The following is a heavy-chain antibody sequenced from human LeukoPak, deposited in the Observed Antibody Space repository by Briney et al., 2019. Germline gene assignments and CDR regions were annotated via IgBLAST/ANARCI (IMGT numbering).Heavy chain of an antibody. J-gene: IGHJ4*02. Sequence: GASVKVSWKASGYTFTGYYMHWVRQAPGQGLEWMGWINPNSGGTNYAQKFQGRVTMTRDTSISTAYMELSRLRSDDTAVYYCACYRYSGSYSIFDYWGQGTLVTVSS. CDR2: INPNSGGT. CDR3: ACYRYSGSYSIFDY. V-gene: IGHV1-2*02. CDR1: GYTFTGYY. D-gene: IGHD1-26*01.